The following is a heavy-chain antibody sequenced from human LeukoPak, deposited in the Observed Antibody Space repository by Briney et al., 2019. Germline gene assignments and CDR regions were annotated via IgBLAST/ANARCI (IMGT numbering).Heavy chain of an antibody. CDR1: GGSISSGGYY. CDR2: IYYSGST. D-gene: IGHD3-22*01. Sequence: SETLSLTCTVSGGSISSGGYYWSWIRQHPGKGLEWIGYIYYSGSTYYNPSLMTRVNIAVDTSKNQLSLKLTSVTAADTAVYYCARDGAVSGYSFDYWGQGILVTVSS. J-gene: IGHJ4*02. CDR3: ARDGAVSGYSFDY. V-gene: IGHV4-31*03.